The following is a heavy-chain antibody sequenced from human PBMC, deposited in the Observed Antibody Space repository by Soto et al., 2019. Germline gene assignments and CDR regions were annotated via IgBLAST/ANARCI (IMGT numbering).Heavy chain of an antibody. D-gene: IGHD1-26*01. CDR1: GGSFSGYY. V-gene: IGHV4-34*01. J-gene: IGHJ6*02. CDR3: ARGTDPSLVLGELLGGMDV. Sequence: SETLSLTCAVYGGSFSGYYWSWIRQPPGKGLEWIGEINHSGSTNYNPSLKSRVTISVDTSKNQFSLKLSSVTAADTAVYYCARGTDPSLVLGELLGGMDVWGQGTTVTVSS. CDR2: INHSGST.